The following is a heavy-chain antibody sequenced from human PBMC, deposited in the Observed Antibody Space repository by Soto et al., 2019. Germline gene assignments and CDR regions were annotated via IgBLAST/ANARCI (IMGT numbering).Heavy chain of an antibody. D-gene: IGHD2-15*01. V-gene: IGHV3-23*01. CDR2: ISGSGGST. CDR3: ERGVVVSATPPFDY. CDR1: GFTFSSYA. J-gene: IGHJ4*02. Sequence: EVQLLESGGGLVQPGGSLRLSCAASGFTFSSYAMSWVRQAPGKGLEWVSAISGSGGSTYYADSVKGRFTISRDNSKNTLYLQRNSLRAEDTAVYYCERGVVVSATPPFDYWGQGTLVTVSS.